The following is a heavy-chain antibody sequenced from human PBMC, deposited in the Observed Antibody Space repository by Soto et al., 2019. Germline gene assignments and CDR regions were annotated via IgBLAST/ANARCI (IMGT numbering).Heavy chain of an antibody. D-gene: IGHD2-15*01. J-gene: IGHJ6*03. CDR3: AKWPAATPYYYYYYMDV. CDR2: ISGSGGST. CDR1: GFTFSSYA. Sequence: GGSLRLSCAASGFTFSSYAMSWVRQAPGKGLEWVSAISGSGGSTYYADSVKGRFTVSGDNSKDTLSLQMNSLRAEDTAVYYCAKWPAATPYYYYYYMDVWGKGTTVTVSS. V-gene: IGHV3-23*01.